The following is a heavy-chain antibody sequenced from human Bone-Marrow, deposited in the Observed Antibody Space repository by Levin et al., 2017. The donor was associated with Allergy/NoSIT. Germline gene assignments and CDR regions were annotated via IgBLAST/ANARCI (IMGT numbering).Heavy chain of an antibody. V-gene: IGHV4-39*07. D-gene: IGHD6-19*01. J-gene: IGHJ4*02. CDR1: GGSISSSSYY. CDR3: ARDYPERPGYSSGWCDY. CDR2: IYYSGST. Sequence: SETLSLTCTVSGGSISSSSYYWGWIRQPPGKGLEWIGSIYYSGSTYYNPSLKSRVTISVDTSKNQFSLKLSSVTAADTAVYYCARDYPERPGYSSGWCDYWGQGTLVTVSS.